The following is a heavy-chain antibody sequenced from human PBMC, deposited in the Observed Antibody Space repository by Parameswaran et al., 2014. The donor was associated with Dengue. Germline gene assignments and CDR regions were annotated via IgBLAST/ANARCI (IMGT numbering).Heavy chain of an antibody. CDR3: ARYGITAGNFYYYMDV. CDR1: ISNA. J-gene: IGHJ6*03. CDR2: INPIFGTT. V-gene: IGHV1-69*01. D-gene: IGHD6-13*01. Sequence: ISNARLGGQAPGQGLEWMGGINPIFGTTNYAQKFQGRVTIIADESASTAYMELSSLRSEDTAVYYCARYGITAGNFYYYMDVWGQGTLVTVSS.